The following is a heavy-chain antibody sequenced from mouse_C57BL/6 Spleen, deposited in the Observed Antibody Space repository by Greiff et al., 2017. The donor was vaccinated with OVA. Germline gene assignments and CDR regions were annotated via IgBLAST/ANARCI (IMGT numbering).Heavy chain of an antibody. D-gene: IGHD2-4*01. CDR3: ARRGDYDYEGAMDY. Sequence: QVQLQRPGAELVRPGSSVKLSCKASGYTFTSYWMHWVKQRPIQGLEWIGNIDPSDSETHYNQKFKDKATLTVDKSSSTAYMQLSSLTSEDSAVYYCARRGDYDYEGAMDYWGQGTSVTVSS. CDR1: GYTFTSYW. CDR2: IDPSDSET. J-gene: IGHJ4*01. V-gene: IGHV1-52*01.